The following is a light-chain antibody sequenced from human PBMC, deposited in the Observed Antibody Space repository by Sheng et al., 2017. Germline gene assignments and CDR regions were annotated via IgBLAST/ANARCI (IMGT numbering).Light chain of an antibody. J-gene: IGKJ3*01. V-gene: IGKV3-20*01. CDR2: GAS. CDR3: QQYGSSPFT. CDR1: QSVTTSY. Sequence: EIVLTQSPGTLSLSPGERATLSCRASQSVTTSYLAWYQHKPGQAPRLLIYGASNRATGIPDRFXGSESGTDFTLTISRLEPEDFAVYYCQQYGSSPFTFGPGTKVDIK.